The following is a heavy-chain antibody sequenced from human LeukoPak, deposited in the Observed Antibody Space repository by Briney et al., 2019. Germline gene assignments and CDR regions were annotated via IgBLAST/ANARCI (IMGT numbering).Heavy chain of an antibody. CDR2: ISGSGGST. CDR1: GSTFSSYA. CDR3: AKDVDSSSWDYYGMDV. J-gene: IGHJ6*04. Sequence: GGSLRLSCAASGSTFSSYAMTWVRQAPGKGLEWVSAISGSGGSTYYADSVKGRFTISRDNSKNTLYLQMNSLRAEDTAVYYCAKDVDSSSWDYYGMDVWGKGTTVTVSS. D-gene: IGHD6-13*01. V-gene: IGHV3-23*01.